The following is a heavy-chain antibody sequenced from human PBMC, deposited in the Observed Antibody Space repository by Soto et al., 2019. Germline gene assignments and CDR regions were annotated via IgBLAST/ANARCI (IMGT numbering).Heavy chain of an antibody. CDR3: ARDYYDSSGYYQYHFNY. CDR1: GGTFSSYA. CDR2: IIPIFGTA. D-gene: IGHD3-22*01. J-gene: IGHJ4*02. V-gene: IGHV1-69*06. Sequence: QVQLVQSGAEVKKPGSSVKVSCKASGGTFSSYAISWVRQAPGQGLEWMAGIIPIFGTANYAQKFQGRVTITADKSTSTAYMELSSLRSEDTAVYYCARDYYDSSGYYQYHFNYWGQGTLVTVSS.